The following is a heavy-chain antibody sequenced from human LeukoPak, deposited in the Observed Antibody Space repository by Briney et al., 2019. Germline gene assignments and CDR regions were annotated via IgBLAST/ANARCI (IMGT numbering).Heavy chain of an antibody. CDR2: MRYDGSKK. D-gene: IGHD3-22*01. J-gene: IGHJ4*02. V-gene: IGHV3-30*02. Sequence: GGSLKLSCAASGFIFSSYGMHWVRQAPGKGLEWVAFMRYDGSKKYYADSVKGRFTIPRDNSKNTLYLQMNSQRAEDTAVYYCAKHTMIVVVILDYWGQGTLVTVSS. CDR1: GFIFSSYG. CDR3: AKHTMIVVVILDY.